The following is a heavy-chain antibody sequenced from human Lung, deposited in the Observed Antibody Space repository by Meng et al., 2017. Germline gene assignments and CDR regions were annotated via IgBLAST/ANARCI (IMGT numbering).Heavy chain of an antibody. CDR3: ARGPTTMAHDFDY. V-gene: IGHV4-34*01. CDR2: INHSGST. D-gene: IGHD4-11*01. Sequence: QVQLQQLGAGLLKPSKTLAPTCVASGGSFSDYYWSWILQPPGKGLEWIGEINHSGSTNYNPSLESRATISVDTSQNNLSLKLSSVTAADSAVYYCARGPTTMAHDFDYWGQGTLVTVSS. J-gene: IGHJ4*02. CDR1: GGSFSDYY.